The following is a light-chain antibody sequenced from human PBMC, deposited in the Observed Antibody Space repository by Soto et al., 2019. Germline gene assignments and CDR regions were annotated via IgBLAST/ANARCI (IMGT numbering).Light chain of an antibody. J-gene: IGLJ3*02. Sequence: QSALTQSSSASASLGSSVKLTCTLSSGHSSYVIAWHQQQPGKAPRYLMKLEGSGGYNKGSGVPDRFSGSSSGADRYLTISNLQFEDEADYYCETWDGNTRVFGGGPKLTVL. V-gene: IGLV4-60*02. CDR1: SGHSSYV. CDR3: ETWDGNTRV. CDR2: LEGSGGY.